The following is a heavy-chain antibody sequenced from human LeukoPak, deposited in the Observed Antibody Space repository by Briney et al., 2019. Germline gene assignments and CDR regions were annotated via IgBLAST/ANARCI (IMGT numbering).Heavy chain of an antibody. D-gene: IGHD3-10*01. CDR3: ARGRYYGSGSYYFSDAFDI. CDR2: IYHSGST. CDR1: GGSISSGGYS. Sequence: SQTLSLTCAVSGGSISSGGYSWSWIRQPPGKGLEWIGYIYHSGSTYYNPSLKSRVTISVDRSENQFSLKLSSVTAADTAVYYCARGRYYGSGSYYFSDAFDIWGQGTMVTVSS. V-gene: IGHV4-30-2*01. J-gene: IGHJ3*02.